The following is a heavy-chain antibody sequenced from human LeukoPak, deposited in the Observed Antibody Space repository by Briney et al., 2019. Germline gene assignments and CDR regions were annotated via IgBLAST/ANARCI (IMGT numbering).Heavy chain of an antibody. J-gene: IGHJ4*02. CDR2: ISAYNGNT. V-gene: IGHV1-18*01. CDR3: ARRRTYYYGSGSYYLFDY. CDR1: GYTSTSYG. Sequence: GASVKVSCKASGYTSTSYGISWVRQAPGQGLEWMGWISAYNGNTNYAQKLQGRVTMTTDTSTSTAYMELRSLRSDDTAVHYCARRRTYYYGSGSYYLFDYWGQGTLVTVSS. D-gene: IGHD3-10*01.